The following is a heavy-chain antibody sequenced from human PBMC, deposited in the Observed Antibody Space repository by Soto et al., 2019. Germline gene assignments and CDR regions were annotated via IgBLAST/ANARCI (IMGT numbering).Heavy chain of an antibody. CDR1: GGSIISYY. J-gene: IGHJ5*02. CDR2: IYYSGST. Sequence: SETLSLTCTVSGGSIISYYWSWIRQPPGKGLEWIGYIYYSGSTNYNPSLKSRVTISVDTSKNQFSLKLSSVTAADTAVYYCARQYYYGSGSYSWGLFDPWGQGTLVTVSS. V-gene: IGHV4-59*08. D-gene: IGHD3-10*01. CDR3: ARQYYYGSGSYSWGLFDP.